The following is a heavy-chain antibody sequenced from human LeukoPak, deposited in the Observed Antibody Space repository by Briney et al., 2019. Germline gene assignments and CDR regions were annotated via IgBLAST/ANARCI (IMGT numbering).Heavy chain of an antibody. J-gene: IGHJ3*02. CDR3: ARIPPLMVDDAFDI. Sequence: SETLSLTRTVSGGSISSYYWSWIRQPAGKGLEWIGRIYTSGSTNYNPSLKSRVTMSVDTSKNQFSLKLSSVTAADTAVYYCARIPPLMVDDAFDIWGQGTMVTVSS. CDR2: IYTSGST. D-gene: IGHD2-15*01. V-gene: IGHV4-4*07. CDR1: GGSISSYY.